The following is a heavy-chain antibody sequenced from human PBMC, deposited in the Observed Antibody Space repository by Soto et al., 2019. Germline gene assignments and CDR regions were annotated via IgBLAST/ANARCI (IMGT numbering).Heavy chain of an antibody. V-gene: IGHV3-33*05. CDR2: ILNDGCDQ. Sequence: QVQLVEAGGGVVQPGRSLRLSCAASGFTFSNYGMHWVRQAPGKGLEWLAVILNDGCDQKYGDSVKGRVTISSDNSKNTLYLQINRLRVGDVAVYYCAREDDRPDNGLDMWGEGTMVTVSS. J-gene: IGHJ3*02. CDR3: AREDDRPDNGLDM. D-gene: IGHD3-22*01. CDR1: GFTFSNYG.